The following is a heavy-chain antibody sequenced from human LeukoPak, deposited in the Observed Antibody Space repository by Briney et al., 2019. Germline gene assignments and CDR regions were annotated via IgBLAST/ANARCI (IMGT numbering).Heavy chain of an antibody. Sequence: SQTLSLTCTVSSGTISSGSYYWSWIRQPAGKGLEWIRRIYTSGSTHYNPALKSGETISVDTSRNQCALKLSSGTDAGTAVYYCARDRYGDYGINCWVQGNLVSVSS. V-gene: IGHV4-61*02. D-gene: IGHD4-17*01. CDR2: IYTSGST. CDR1: SGTISSGSYY. CDR3: ARDRYGDYGINC. J-gene: IGHJ4*02.